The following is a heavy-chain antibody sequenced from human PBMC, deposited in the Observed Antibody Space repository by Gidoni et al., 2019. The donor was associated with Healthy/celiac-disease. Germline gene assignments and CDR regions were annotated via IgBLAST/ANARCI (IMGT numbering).Heavy chain of an antibody. V-gene: IGHV3-30-3*01. D-gene: IGHD1-26*01. J-gene: IGHJ6*03. Sequence: QVQLVESGGGVVQPGRSLRLSCAASGFTFSSYAMHWVRQAPGKGLEGVAVISYDGSNKYYADSVKGRFTISRDNSKNTLYLQMNSLRAEDTAVYYCARDRGWVHYDYYMDVWGKGTTVTVSS. CDR2: ISYDGSNK. CDR1: GFTFSSYA. CDR3: ARDRGWVHYDYYMDV.